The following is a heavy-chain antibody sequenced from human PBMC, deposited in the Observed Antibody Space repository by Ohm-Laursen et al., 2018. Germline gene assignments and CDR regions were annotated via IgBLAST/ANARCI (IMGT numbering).Heavy chain of an antibody. D-gene: IGHD2/OR15-2a*01. CDR1: GFTFSSYG. V-gene: IGHV3-33*01. J-gene: IGHJ3*02. CDR2: TWYDGSNE. Sequence: SLRLSCAASGFTFSSYGMYWVRQAPGKGLEWVAGTWYDGSNEYYGESVKGRFTISRDNAKNSLYLQINSLKGEDTAVYFCARDPTFHAFDIWGQGTMVTVSS. CDR3: ARDPTFHAFDI.